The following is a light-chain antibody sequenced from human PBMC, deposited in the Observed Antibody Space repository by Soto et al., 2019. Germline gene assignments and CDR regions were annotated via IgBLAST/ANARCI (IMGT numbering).Light chain of an antibody. CDR3: RQYGTSLGFP. Sequence: ETVSTQSPGTLSLSPGERATLSCRASQSVSSNFLAWYQEKPGQARRLLIFGASRRATGIPDRFGGSGSGTDFTLTITRLEPEDFAVYYCRQYGTSLGFPVGGGTKVEIK. J-gene: IGKJ4*01. CDR2: GAS. CDR1: QSVSSNF. V-gene: IGKV3-20*01.